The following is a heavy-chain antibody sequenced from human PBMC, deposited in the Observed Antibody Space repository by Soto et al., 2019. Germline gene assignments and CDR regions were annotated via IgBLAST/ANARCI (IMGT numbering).Heavy chain of an antibody. Sequence: QVQIVESGGGLVKPGGSLRLSCAASGFTFSAYYMGWVRLAPGRGLEWVAYLSRTATAIHYADSVRGRFTISRDNAANSVYLHMSNLRAEEKAMYYCARWSSTFDYWGQGTRVTVSS. J-gene: IGHJ4*02. V-gene: IGHV3-11*01. CDR1: GFTFSAYY. CDR3: ARWSSTFDY. CDR2: LSRTATAI.